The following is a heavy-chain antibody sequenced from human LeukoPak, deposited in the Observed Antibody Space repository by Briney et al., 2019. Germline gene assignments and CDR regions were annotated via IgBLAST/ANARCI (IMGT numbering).Heavy chain of an antibody. CDR1: GFTYNTYS. Sequence: GGSLRLSCAASGFTYNTYSMNWVRQAPGKGLEWVSYISSSSSTIHYADSVKGRFTISRDNAKNSLYPQMNSLRAEDTGVYYCARDTHYYGSGSPAFDIWGQGTMVTVSS. V-gene: IGHV3-48*01. CDR2: ISSSSSTI. D-gene: IGHD3-10*01. CDR3: ARDTHYYGSGSPAFDI. J-gene: IGHJ3*02.